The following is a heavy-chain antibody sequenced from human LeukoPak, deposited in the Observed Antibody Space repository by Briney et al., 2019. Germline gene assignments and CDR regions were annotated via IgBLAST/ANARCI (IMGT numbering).Heavy chain of an antibody. J-gene: IGHJ6*02. CDR3: AREYGMQLWSYKYYYYGMDV. Sequence: PSQTLSLTCTVSGGSISSGDYYWTWIRQPPGKGLEWIGYIYHSGSTYYNPSLKSRVTISVDTSKNQFSLKLSSVTAADTAVYYCAREYGMQLWSYKYYYYGMDVWGQGTTVTVSS. D-gene: IGHD5-18*01. CDR2: IYHSGST. CDR1: GGSISSGDYY. V-gene: IGHV4-30-4*01.